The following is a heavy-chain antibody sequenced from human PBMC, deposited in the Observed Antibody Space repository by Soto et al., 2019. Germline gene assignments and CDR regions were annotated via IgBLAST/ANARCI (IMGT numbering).Heavy chain of an antibody. V-gene: IGHV3-21*01. CDR2: ISSSSSYI. J-gene: IGHJ4*02. CDR1: GFTFSSYS. Sequence: EVQLVESGGGLVKPGGSLRLSCAASGFTFSSYSMNWVRQAPGKGLEWVSSISSSSSYIYYADSVKGRFTISIDNAKNSLYLQMNSLRAADTALYYCAYTTVTTFGNYWGQGTLVTVSS. CDR3: AYTTVTTFGNY. D-gene: IGHD4-17*01.